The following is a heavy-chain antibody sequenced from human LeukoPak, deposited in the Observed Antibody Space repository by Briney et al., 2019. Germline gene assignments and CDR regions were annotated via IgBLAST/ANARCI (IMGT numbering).Heavy chain of an antibody. CDR3: ARGSFDGGNWALDY. D-gene: IGHD4-23*01. J-gene: IGHJ4*02. V-gene: IGHV1-46*01. CDR2: INPGGGAT. Sequence: ASVKVSCKASGYTFTNNYMHWVRQAPGQGLEWMGIINPGGGATSYAQKFQGRVTMTRDTFTSTVFMELSSLRSEDTAVYYCARGSFDGGNWALDYWGQGTLVTVSS. CDR1: GYTFTNNY.